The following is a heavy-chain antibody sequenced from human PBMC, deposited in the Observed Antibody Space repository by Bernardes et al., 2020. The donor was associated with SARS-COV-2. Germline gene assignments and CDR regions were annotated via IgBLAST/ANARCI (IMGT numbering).Heavy chain of an antibody. CDR2: ISNSILKK. Sequence: GGSLRLSCAASGFSFSAYSMSWVRQAPGKGLEWVSFISNSILKKDYADSVKGRFTISRDNAKNTLYLQMNSLRVEDTAVYFCARDDLGDNGSDATFDSWGQGTLVTVSS. D-gene: IGHD4-17*01. CDR1: GFSFSAYS. V-gene: IGHV3-21*05. J-gene: IGHJ5*01. CDR3: ARDDLGDNGSDATFDS.